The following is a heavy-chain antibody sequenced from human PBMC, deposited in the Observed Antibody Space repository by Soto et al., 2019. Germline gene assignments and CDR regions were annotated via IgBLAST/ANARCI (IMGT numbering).Heavy chain of an antibody. CDR3: ARGHSRITMIRGNLFDS. CDR1: GCTLSSYA. D-gene: IGHD3-22*01. V-gene: IGHV1-69*13. CDR2: IIPIFGTA. Sequence: VKVSCKASGCTLSSYAISRVRQAPGQGLEWMGGIIPIFGTANYAQKFQGRVTITADKSTSTAYMELSSLRSEDTAVYYCARGHSRITMIRGNLFDSWGQGTLVTVSS. J-gene: IGHJ5*01.